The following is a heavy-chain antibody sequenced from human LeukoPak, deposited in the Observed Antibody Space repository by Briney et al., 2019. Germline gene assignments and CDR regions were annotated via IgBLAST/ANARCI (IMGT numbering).Heavy chain of an antibody. D-gene: IGHD6-13*01. V-gene: IGHV3-7*01. CDR2: IKQDGSEK. CDR3: TRDSAAAGDY. CDR1: GFIFSSYW. Sequence: GGSLRLSCVGSGFIFSSYWMAWVRQAPGKGLEWVANIKQDGSEKHYVDSVKGRFTISRDNAKKSIYLQMKFLRVEDTAVYYCTRDSAAAGDYWGQGTLSPSPQ. J-gene: IGHJ4*02.